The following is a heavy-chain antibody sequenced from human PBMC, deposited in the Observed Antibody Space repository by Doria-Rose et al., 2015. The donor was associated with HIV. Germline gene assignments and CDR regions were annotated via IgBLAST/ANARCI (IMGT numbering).Heavy chain of an antibody. CDR2: ITAGNGNT. Sequence: VQLPESGAEVKRPGASVKVSCKASGYPFTDLAIHWVRRAPGQSLEWMGWITAGNGNTRYSQQFQARVTLTRDTSASTAYMDVSSLRSEDTAVYFCATDALAGGYFDSWGQGTLVTVSS. J-gene: IGHJ4*02. D-gene: IGHD1-26*01. CDR1: GYPFTDLA. CDR3: ATDALAGGYFDS. V-gene: IGHV1-3*01.